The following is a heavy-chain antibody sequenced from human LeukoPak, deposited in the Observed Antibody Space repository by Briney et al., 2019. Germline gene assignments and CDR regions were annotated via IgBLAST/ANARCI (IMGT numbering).Heavy chain of an antibody. CDR2: IYHSGSV. J-gene: IGHJ4*01. V-gene: IGHV4-59*01. CDR3: TRDRDVDDFDS. CDR1: GDSSSHST. Sequence: SETLSLTCTVSGDSSSHSTRGWIRQTPGKGLEWIGYIYHSGSVTYHPSLRSRVTISVDMSNHQFSLKIFSVTAADTAVYFCTRDRDVDDFDSWGHGTLVTVSS. D-gene: IGHD2-15*01.